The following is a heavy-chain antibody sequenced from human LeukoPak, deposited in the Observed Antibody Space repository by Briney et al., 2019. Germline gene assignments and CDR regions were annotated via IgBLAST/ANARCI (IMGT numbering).Heavy chain of an antibody. CDR3: ATEYWYRHDY. J-gene: IGHJ4*02. Sequence: GGSLRLSCATSGFNFNYYFMAWVRQTPGKGLEWLATIDKDGSGTEYIDSVRGRFTISRDNTKKSIHLQMSSLSADDTAVYFCATEYWYRHDYWGQGTLVTVSS. V-gene: IGHV3-7*01. D-gene: IGHD6-13*01. CDR1: GFNFNYYF. CDR2: IDKDGSGT.